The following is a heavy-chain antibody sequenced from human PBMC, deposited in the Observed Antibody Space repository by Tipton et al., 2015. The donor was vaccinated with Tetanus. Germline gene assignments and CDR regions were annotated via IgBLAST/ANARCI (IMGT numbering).Heavy chain of an antibody. D-gene: IGHD3-22*01. CDR1: GYTFTSYA. CDR3: ARDFGWLPGDY. Sequence: QLVQSGAEVKKPGASVKVSCKTSGYTFTSYAMHWVRQAPGQRLEWMGWINAGNGNTKYSQKFQGRVTITRDTSASTAYMELSSLRSEDTAVYYCARDFGWLPGDYWGQGTLVTVSS. CDR2: INAGNGNT. J-gene: IGHJ4*02. V-gene: IGHV1-3*01.